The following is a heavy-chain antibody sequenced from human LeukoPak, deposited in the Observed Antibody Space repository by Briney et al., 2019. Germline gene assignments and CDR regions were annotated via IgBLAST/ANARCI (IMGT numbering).Heavy chain of an antibody. CDR1: AYTFTSYA. D-gene: IGHD6-13*01. Sequence: ASVKVSCKASAYTFTSYAMNWVRQAPGHGLEWLGWINTNTGNPTYAQGFTGRFVFSLDTSVSTAYLQISSLKAEDTAVYYCARVMGTRAAAYGMDVWGQGTTVTVSS. CDR3: ARVMGTRAAAYGMDV. V-gene: IGHV7-4-1*02. CDR2: INTNTGNP. J-gene: IGHJ6*02.